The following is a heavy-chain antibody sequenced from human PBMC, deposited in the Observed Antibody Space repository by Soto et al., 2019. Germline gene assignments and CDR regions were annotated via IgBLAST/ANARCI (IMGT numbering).Heavy chain of an antibody. CDR1: VYTFTSYY. D-gene: IGHD2-2*01. CDR2: INPSGGST. V-gene: IGHV1-46*01. Sequence: XSVKVSCKASVYTFTSYYMHWVRQAPGQGLEWMGIINPSGGSTSYAQKFQGRVTMTRDTSTSTVYMELSSLRSEDTAVYYCARSTRPHYGMDVWGQGTTVTVSS. CDR3: ARSTRPHYGMDV. J-gene: IGHJ6*02.